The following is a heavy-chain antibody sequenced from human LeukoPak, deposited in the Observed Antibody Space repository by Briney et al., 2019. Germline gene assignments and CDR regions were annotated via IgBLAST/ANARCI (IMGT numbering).Heavy chain of an antibody. D-gene: IGHD5-18*01. CDR3: SSRSDTMDV. J-gene: IGHJ6*03. V-gene: IGHV4-59*08. Sequence: PSETLSLTCTVSSGSISSYYWSWIRQPPGKGLEWIGYIYYSGSTNYNPSLKSRVTISVDTSKNQFSLKLSSVTAADTAVYYCSSRSDTMDVWGKGTTVTVSS. CDR1: SGSISSYY. CDR2: IYYSGST.